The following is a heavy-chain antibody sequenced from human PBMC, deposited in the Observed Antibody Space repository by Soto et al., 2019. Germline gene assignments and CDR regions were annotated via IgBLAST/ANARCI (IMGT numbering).Heavy chain of an antibody. Sequence: PGESLKISCKGSGYSFTSYWIGWGRQMPGKGLEWVGIIYPGDSDTRYSPSFQGQVTISADKSISTAYLQWSSLKASDTAMYYCARRWEQWLVYAFDIWGQGTMVTVSS. CDR1: GYSFTSYW. CDR2: IYPGDSDT. V-gene: IGHV5-51*01. CDR3: ARRWEQWLVYAFDI. D-gene: IGHD6-19*01. J-gene: IGHJ3*02.